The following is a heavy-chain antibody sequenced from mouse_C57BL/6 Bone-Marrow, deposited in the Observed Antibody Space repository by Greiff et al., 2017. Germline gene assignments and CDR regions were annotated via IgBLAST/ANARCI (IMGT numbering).Heavy chain of an antibody. Sequence: QQSCKASGYTFTSYWMHWVKQRPGQGLEWIGEIDPSDSYTNYNQKFKGKSTLTVDKSSSTAYMQLSSLTSEDSAVYYCARTTTVVAGDYWGQGTTLTVSS. CDR3: ARTTTVVAGDY. D-gene: IGHD1-1*01. CDR1: GYTFTSYW. J-gene: IGHJ2*01. V-gene: IGHV1-69*01. CDR2: IDPSDSYT.